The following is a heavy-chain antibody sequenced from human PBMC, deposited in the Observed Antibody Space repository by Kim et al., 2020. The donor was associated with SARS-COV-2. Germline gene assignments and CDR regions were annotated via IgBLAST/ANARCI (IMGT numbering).Heavy chain of an antibody. J-gene: IGHJ6*02. D-gene: IGHD6-19*01. Sequence: SVKVSCKASGGTFSSYAISWVRQAPGQGLEWMGGIIPIFGTANYAQKFQGRVTITADESTSTAYMELSSLRSEDTAVYYCARDGLPAYSSGWYGVEGYYYGMDVWGQGTTVTVSS. V-gene: IGHV1-69*13. CDR3: ARDGLPAYSSGWYGVEGYYYGMDV. CDR2: IIPIFGTA. CDR1: GGTFSSYA.